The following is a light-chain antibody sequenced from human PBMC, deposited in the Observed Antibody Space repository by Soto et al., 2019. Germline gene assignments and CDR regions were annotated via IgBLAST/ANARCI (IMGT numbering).Light chain of an antibody. CDR1: QSIYSW. V-gene: IGKV1-5*03. Sequence: DIQMTQSPSTLSASVGDRVTITCRASQSIYSWLAWYQQKPGKAPKLLIYLASSLESGVPSRFSGSGSGTEFTLTISSLQPDDFPTYYCQQYNTNSWTFGQGTKVESK. J-gene: IGKJ1*01. CDR2: LAS. CDR3: QQYNTNSWT.